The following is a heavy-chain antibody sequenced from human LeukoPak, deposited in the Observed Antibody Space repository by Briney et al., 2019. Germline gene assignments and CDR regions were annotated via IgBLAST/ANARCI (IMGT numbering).Heavy chain of an antibody. CDR1: GFTVGSNY. D-gene: IGHD1-20*01. CDR3: PRITAYHDS. CDR2: IYVDGST. V-gene: IGHV3-53*01. J-gene: IGHJ5*01. Sequence: PGGSLRLSCAASGFTVGSNYMNWVRQAPGKGLEWVSGIYVDGSTYYADSVKGRFTISRDNSRNTLYLQMNSLRAEDTAVYYCPRITAYHDSWGQGTLVTVSS.